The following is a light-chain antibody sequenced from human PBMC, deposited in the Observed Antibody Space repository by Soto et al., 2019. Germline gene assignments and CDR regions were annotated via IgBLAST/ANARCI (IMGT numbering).Light chain of an antibody. V-gene: IGKV1-27*01. CDR1: QGISNY. Sequence: DIQMTQSPSSLSASVRDRVTITCRASQGISNYLAWYQQKPGKVPKLLIYAASTLQSGVPSRFSGSGSGTDFNLTIRSLQPEDVATYYGQKYDRAPWTFGQGTKVEIK. CDR3: QKYDRAPWT. CDR2: AAS. J-gene: IGKJ1*01.